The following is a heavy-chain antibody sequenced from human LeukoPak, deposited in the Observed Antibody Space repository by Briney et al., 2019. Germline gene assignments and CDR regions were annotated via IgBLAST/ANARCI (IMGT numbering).Heavy chain of an antibody. V-gene: IGHV3-7*03. CDR2: IKQDGGEK. CDR1: GTTFSRYW. CDR3: ARDGRPLDY. Sequence: GGSLRLSSVDSGTTFSRYWMSWVRQAPGKGLEWVANIKQDGGEKYYVDSVKGRFTISRDNAKNSLYLQMNSLRVEDTAVYYCARDGRPLDYWGQGTLVTVSS. J-gene: IGHJ4*02.